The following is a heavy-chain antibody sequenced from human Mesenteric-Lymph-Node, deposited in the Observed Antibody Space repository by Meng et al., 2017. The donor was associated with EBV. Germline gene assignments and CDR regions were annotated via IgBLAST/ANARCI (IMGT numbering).Heavy chain of an antibody. CDR2: MNPSVGSA. J-gene: IGHJ4*02. Sequence: VQRVQSGAEVKKPGASVKVSCKASGYTFTANYMHWVRQAPGQGLEWMGIMNPSVGSASYAQKFQDRVTMTRDTSTTTVYMELNSLRSEDTAVYYCARVDCSGGSCYPDYWGQGTLVTVSS. CDR1: GYTFTANY. D-gene: IGHD2-15*01. V-gene: IGHV1-46*01. CDR3: ARVDCSGGSCYPDY.